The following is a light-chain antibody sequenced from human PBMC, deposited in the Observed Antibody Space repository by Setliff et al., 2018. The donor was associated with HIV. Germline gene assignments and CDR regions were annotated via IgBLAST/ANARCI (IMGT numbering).Light chain of an antibody. CDR3: CSYAGSYSYM. CDR1: SSDVGAFDY. V-gene: IGLV2-11*01. J-gene: IGLJ1*01. Sequence: QSALTQPRSVSGSPGQSVTFSCTGSSSDVGAFDYVSWYQQHPGKAPKLLIYDVTRRPSGVPDRFSGSKSGNTASLTISGLQAEDEADYYCCSYAGSYSYMFGTGTKGTVL. CDR2: DVT.